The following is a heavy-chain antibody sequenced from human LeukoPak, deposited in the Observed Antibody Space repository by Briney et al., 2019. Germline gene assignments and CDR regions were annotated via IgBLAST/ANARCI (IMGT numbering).Heavy chain of an antibody. D-gene: IGHD4-17*01. CDR2: ISYDGSNK. CDR1: GFTFSSYG. V-gene: IGHV3-30-3*01. J-gene: IGHJ4*02. CDR3: ARETVTPSFDY. Sequence: GGSLRLSCAASGFTFSSYGMHWVRQAPGKGLEWVAVISYDGSNKYYADSVKGRFTISRDNSKNTLYLQMNSLRAEDTAVYYCARETVTPSFDYWGQGTLVTVSS.